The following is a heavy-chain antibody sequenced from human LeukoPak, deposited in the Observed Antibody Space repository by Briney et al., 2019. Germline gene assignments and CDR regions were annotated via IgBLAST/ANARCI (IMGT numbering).Heavy chain of an antibody. CDR3: ATRGAYSSSWSLHY. CDR2: ISGSGGST. J-gene: IGHJ4*02. CDR1: GFTFSGYA. D-gene: IGHD6-13*01. Sequence: GGSLRLSCAASGFTFSGYAMSWVRQAPGKGLEWVSAISGSGGSTYYADSVKGRFTISRDNSKNTLYLQMNSLRAEDTAVYYCATRGAYSSSWSLHYWGQGTLVTVSS. V-gene: IGHV3-23*01.